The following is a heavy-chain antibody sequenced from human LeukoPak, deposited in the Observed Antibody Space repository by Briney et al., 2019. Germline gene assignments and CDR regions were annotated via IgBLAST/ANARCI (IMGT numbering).Heavy chain of an antibody. J-gene: IGHJ3*02. Sequence: SETLSLTCTVPGGSISSYYWSWIRPPPGKGREWVGYIYYSGSTNYNPSLKSRVTISVDTSKNQFSLKLSSVTAADTAVYYCARDLPMSGAFGIWGQGTMVTVSS. D-gene: IGHD6-25*01. CDR3: ARDLPMSGAFGI. V-gene: IGHV4-59*01. CDR2: IYYSGST. CDR1: GGSISSYY.